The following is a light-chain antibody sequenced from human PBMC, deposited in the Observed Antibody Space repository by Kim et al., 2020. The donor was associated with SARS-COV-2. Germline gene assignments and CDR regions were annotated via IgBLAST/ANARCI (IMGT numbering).Light chain of an antibody. CDR1: SSDVGTYNH. CDR2: DVN. CDR3: NSYTSSSTLV. J-gene: IGLJ2*01. V-gene: IGLV2-14*03. Sequence: QSALTQPASVSGSPGQSITISCAGSSSDVGTYNHVSWYQQHPGKSPKLMIYDVNKRPSGVSNRFSGSKSGNTASLTVSGLQAEDEADYYCNSYTSSSTLVFGGGTQLTVL.